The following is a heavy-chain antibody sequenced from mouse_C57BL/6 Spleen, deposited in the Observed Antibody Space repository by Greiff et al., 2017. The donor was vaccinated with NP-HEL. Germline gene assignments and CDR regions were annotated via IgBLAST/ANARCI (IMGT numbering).Heavy chain of an antibody. V-gene: IGHV1-61*01. CDR2: IYPSDSET. J-gene: IGHJ4*01. Sequence: VQLQQPGAELVRPGSSVKLSCKASGYTFTSYWMDWVKQRPGQGLEWIGNIYPSDSETHYNQKFKDKATLTVDKSSSTAYMQLSSLTSEDSAVYYCARGGRWLLDAMDYWGQGTSVTVSS. CDR3: ARGGRWLLDAMDY. CDR1: GYTFTSYW. D-gene: IGHD2-3*01.